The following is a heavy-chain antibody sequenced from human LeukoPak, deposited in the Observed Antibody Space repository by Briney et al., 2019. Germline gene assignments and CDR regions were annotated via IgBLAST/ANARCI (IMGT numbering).Heavy chain of an antibody. Sequence: PGGSLRLSCAASGFTFSSYSMNWVRQAPGKGLEWVSSISSSSSYIYYADSVKGRFTISRVNAKNSLYLQMNSLRAEDTAVYYCARDLATTVTPTGWFDPWGQGTLVTVSS. CDR1: GFTFSSYS. CDR2: ISSSSSYI. CDR3: ARDLATTVTPTGWFDP. J-gene: IGHJ5*02. D-gene: IGHD4-17*01. V-gene: IGHV3-21*01.